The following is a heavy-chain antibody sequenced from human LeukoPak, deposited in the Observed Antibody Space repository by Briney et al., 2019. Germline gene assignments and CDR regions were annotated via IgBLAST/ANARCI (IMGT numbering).Heavy chain of an antibody. Sequence: ASVKVSCKASGYTFTGYYMHWVRQAPGQGLEWMGRINPNSGGTNCAQKFQGRVTMTRDTSTSTAYMELSRLRSDDTAVYYCARQLPHGYNFYYWGQGTLVTVSS. CDR1: GYTFTGYY. J-gene: IGHJ4*02. CDR3: ARQLPHGYNFYY. CDR2: INPNSGGT. V-gene: IGHV1-2*06. D-gene: IGHD5-24*01.